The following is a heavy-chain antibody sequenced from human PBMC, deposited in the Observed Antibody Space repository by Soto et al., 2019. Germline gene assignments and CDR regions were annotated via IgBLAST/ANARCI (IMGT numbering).Heavy chain of an antibody. D-gene: IGHD3-22*01. V-gene: IGHV3-49*03. CDR3: TRDKAANYYDSSGYYEYSQAYYFDY. J-gene: IGHJ4*02. CDR2: IRSKAYGGTT. Sequence: GGSLRLSCTASGFTFGDYAMSWFRQAPGKGLEWVGFIRSKAYGGTTEYAASVKGRFTISRDDSKSIAHLQMNSLKTEDTAVYYCTRDKAANYYDSSGYYEYSQAYYFDYWGQGTLVTVSS. CDR1: GFTFGDYA.